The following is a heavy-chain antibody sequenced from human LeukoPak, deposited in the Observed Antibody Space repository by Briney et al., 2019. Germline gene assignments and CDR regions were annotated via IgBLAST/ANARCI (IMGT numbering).Heavy chain of an antibody. Sequence: SETLSLTCTVSGGSISSYYWSWIRQPPGKGLEWIGYIYYSGSTNYNPSLKSRVTISVDTSKNQFSLKLSSVTAADTAVYYCARHATWFGELLPYDHWGQGTLVTVSS. V-gene: IGHV4-59*08. J-gene: IGHJ4*02. CDR2: IYYSGST. CDR3: ARHATWFGELLPYDH. CDR1: GGSISSYY. D-gene: IGHD3-10*01.